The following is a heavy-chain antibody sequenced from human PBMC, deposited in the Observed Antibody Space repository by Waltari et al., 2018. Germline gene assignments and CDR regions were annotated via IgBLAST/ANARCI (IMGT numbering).Heavy chain of an antibody. CDR3: ATVRGAYFDV. V-gene: IGHV1-69-2*01. CDR1: RYTFTDYY. CDR2: VDPEDGKT. Sequence: QSGAEVRMPGAKVKISCKVSRYTFTDYYLHWVRQAPGKGFEWMGRVDPEDGKTIYAEKVQGRLTITADMSTDTSYMELSSLISEDTAIYHCATVRGAYFDVWGRGTLVSVSS. J-gene: IGHJ2*01. D-gene: IGHD2-21*01.